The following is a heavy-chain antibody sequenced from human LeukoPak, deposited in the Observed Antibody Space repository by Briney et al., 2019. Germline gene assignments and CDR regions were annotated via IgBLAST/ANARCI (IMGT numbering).Heavy chain of an antibody. Sequence: PGRSLSLSCAASGFTFSSYGMHWVRQAPGQGLEWGAVISYDGSNKYYADSVKGRFTISRDNSKNTLYLQMNSLRAEDTAVYYCAKLLLAYIAVAGPAGYWGQGTLVTVSS. V-gene: IGHV3-30*18. CDR1: GFTFSSYG. D-gene: IGHD6-19*01. J-gene: IGHJ4*02. CDR2: ISYDGSNK. CDR3: AKLLLAYIAVAGPAGY.